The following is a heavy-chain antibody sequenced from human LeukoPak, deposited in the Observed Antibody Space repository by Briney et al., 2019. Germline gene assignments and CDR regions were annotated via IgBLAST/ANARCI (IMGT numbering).Heavy chain of an antibody. CDR1: GFTFEDYA. J-gene: IGHJ3*02. Sequence: PGRSLRLSCAASGFTFEDYAMHWVRQAPGKGLEWVSGISWNSGSIGYADSVKGRFTISRDNAKNSLYLQMNSLRAEDTALYYCAKDLRSSWYPSNAFDIWGQGTMVTVSS. V-gene: IGHV3-9*01. CDR2: ISWNSGSI. D-gene: IGHD6-13*01. CDR3: AKDLRSSWYPSNAFDI.